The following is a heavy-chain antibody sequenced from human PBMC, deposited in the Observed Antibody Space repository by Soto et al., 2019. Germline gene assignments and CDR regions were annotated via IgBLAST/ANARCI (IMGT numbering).Heavy chain of an antibody. CDR3: AKAWLEWELQAAWDFDY. D-gene: IGHD1-26*01. V-gene: IGHV3-23*01. Sequence: GGSLRLSCAASGFTFSSYAMSWVRQAPGKGLEWVSAISGSGGSTYYADSVKGRFTISRDNSKNTLYLQMNSLRAEDTAVYYCAKAWLEWELQAAWDFDYWGQGTLVTVSS. J-gene: IGHJ4*02. CDR2: ISGSGGST. CDR1: GFTFSSYA.